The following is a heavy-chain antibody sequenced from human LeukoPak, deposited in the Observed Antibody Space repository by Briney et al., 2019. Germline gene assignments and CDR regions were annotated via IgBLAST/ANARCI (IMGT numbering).Heavy chain of an antibody. V-gene: IGHV1-2*02. CDR1: GYTFTGYY. Sequence: ASMKVSCKASGYTFTGYYMHWVRQAPGQGLEWMGWINPNSGGTNYAQKFQGRVTMTRDTSISTAYMELSRLRFDDTAVYYCARDRGRSDIVVVPAAIPNNWFDPWGQGTLVTVSS. CDR2: INPNSGGT. D-gene: IGHD2-2*02. J-gene: IGHJ5*02. CDR3: ARDRGRSDIVVVPAAIPNNWFDP.